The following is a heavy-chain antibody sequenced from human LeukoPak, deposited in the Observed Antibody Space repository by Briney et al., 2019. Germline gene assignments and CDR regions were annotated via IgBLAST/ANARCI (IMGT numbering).Heavy chain of an antibody. Sequence: SPETLSLTCAVSGYSINSAYYWGWIRQPPGKGLEWIGSIYHRGSTYYNPSPKSRLTISVDTSKNQFSLKLRSVTAADTAVYYCAGWVGELLPLFAYWGQGILVTVSS. CDR1: GYSINSAYY. D-gene: IGHD3-10*01. CDR2: IYHRGST. CDR3: AGWVGELLPLFAY. J-gene: IGHJ4*02. V-gene: IGHV4-38-2*01.